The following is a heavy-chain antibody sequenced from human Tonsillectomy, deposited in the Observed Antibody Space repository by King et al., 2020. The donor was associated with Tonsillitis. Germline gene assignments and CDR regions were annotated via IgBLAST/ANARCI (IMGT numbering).Heavy chain of an antibody. CDR2: ISYDGSNK. CDR1: GFTFSSYG. V-gene: IGHV3-30*18. Sequence: VQLVESGGGVVQPGRSLRLSCAASGFTFSSYGMHWVRQAPGKGLEWVAVISYDGSNKYYADSVKGRFTISRDNSKNTLYLQMNSLRAEDTAVYYCAKDLGGSEEYWGQGTLVTVSS. CDR3: AKDLGGSEEY. J-gene: IGHJ4*02. D-gene: IGHD1-26*01.